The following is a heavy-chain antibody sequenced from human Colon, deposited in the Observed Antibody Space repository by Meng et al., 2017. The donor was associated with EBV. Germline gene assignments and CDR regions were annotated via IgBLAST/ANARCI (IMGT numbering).Heavy chain of an antibody. J-gene: IGHJ4*02. CDR3: ARGGTPWLAADY. CDR1: GYTFSSYS. Sequence: VQLVQSGPEVKKPGXSVKVSCKSSGYTFSSYSISWVRQAPGQGLEWMGWLSANNNNRNYAQSFQGRVTMTTDTSTSTAYMELRSLRSDDTAVYYCARGGTPWLAADYWGQGTLVTVSS. D-gene: IGHD6-19*01. CDR2: LSANNNNR. V-gene: IGHV1-18*01.